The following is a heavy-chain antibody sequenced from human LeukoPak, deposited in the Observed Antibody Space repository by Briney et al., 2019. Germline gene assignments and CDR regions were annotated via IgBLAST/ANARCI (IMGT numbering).Heavy chain of an antibody. V-gene: IGHV1-2*02. CDR2: MYPNSGAT. Sequence: ASVKVSCKASGYTFTAHYMHWVRQAPGQGLEWMGWMYPNSGATKYAQKFQGRVTMTRDTSISTAYIELSRLTSDDTAVYYCGTLLSNGPFDYWGQGTLVTVSS. J-gene: IGHJ4*02. CDR3: GTLLSNGPFDY. CDR1: GYTFTAHY.